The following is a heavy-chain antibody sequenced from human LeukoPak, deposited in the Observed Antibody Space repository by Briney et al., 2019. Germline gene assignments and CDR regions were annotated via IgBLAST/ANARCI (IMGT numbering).Heavy chain of an antibody. CDR2: IHYSGST. V-gene: IGHV4-39*01. CDR3: ARRNVVVPAAMARAFDI. Sequence: SETLSLTCTVSGGSISSSSYYWGWIRQPPAKGLEWIGNIHYSGSTYYNPSLESRVTISVDTSKNQFSLKLSSVTAADTAVYYCARRNVVVPAAMARAFDIWGQGTMVTVSS. D-gene: IGHD2-2*01. J-gene: IGHJ3*02. CDR1: GGSISSSSYY.